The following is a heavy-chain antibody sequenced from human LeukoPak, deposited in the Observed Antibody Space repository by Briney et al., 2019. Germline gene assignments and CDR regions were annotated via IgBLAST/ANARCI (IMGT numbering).Heavy chain of an antibody. D-gene: IGHD2-2*01. Sequence: GGSLRLSCGASGFPFSSSDMQGVRQTPGKGLEWVSTISASGGVTYSADSVKGRFTISRDNSKNTLFLQMNSLRAEDTAVYYCAKDVVVQGWGQGTLVTVSS. CDR2: ISASGGVT. V-gene: IGHV3-23*01. J-gene: IGHJ4*02. CDR3: AKDVVVQG. CDR1: GFPFSSSD.